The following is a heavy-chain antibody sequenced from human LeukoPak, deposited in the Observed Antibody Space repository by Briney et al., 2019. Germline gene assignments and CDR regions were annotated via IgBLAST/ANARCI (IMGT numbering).Heavy chain of an antibody. V-gene: IGHV3-7*01. Sequence: GGSLRLSCAASGFLLRRYWMSWARQAPGKGLEWVANIKEDGSEKYYVESMKGRFTISRDNVKHSLYLQINSLRAEDTAVYYCARDSFETDIDYWGQGTLVTVSS. CDR3: ARDSFETDIDY. CDR2: IKEDGSEK. D-gene: IGHD1-14*01. CDR1: GFLLRRYW. J-gene: IGHJ4*02.